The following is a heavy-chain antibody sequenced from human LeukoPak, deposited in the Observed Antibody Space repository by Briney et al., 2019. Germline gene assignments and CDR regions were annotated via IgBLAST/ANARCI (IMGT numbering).Heavy chain of an antibody. CDR1: GYTFTGYG. D-gene: IGHD6-13*01. Sequence: GASVKVSCKASGYTFTGYGISWVRQAPGQGLEWMGWISAYNGNTNYAQKLQGRVTMTTDTSTSTAYMELRSLRSDDTAVYYCARDINSSSWTPHAFDIWGQGTMVTVSS. V-gene: IGHV1-18*01. J-gene: IGHJ3*02. CDR2: ISAYNGNT. CDR3: ARDINSSSWTPHAFDI.